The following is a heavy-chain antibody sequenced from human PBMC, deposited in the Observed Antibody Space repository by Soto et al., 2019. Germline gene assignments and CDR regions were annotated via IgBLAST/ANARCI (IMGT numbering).Heavy chain of an antibody. CDR3: ARFPRGYSYGHFDY. J-gene: IGHJ4*02. V-gene: IGHV4-30-4*02. D-gene: IGHD5-18*01. Sequence: PSETLSLTCTVSGGSISSGDYYWSWIRQPPGKGLEWIGYIYYSGSTYYNTSLKSRVTISVDTSKNQFSLKLSSVTAADTAVYYCARFPRGYSYGHFDYWGQGTLVTVSS. CDR1: GGSISSGDYY. CDR2: IYYSGST.